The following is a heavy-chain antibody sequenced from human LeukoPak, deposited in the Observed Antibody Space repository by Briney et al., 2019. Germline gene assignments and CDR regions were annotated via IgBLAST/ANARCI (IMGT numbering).Heavy chain of an antibody. CDR2: IYTSGST. CDR1: GGSISSYY. CDR3: ARGRYYDFWSGHLEFDP. V-gene: IGHV4-4*07. Sequence: SETLSLTCTVSGGSISSYYWSWIRQPAGKGLEWIGRIYTSGSTNYNPSLKSRVTISVDTSKNQFSLKLSSVTAADTAVYYCARGRYYDFWSGHLEFDPWGQGTLVTVSS. J-gene: IGHJ5*02. D-gene: IGHD3-3*01.